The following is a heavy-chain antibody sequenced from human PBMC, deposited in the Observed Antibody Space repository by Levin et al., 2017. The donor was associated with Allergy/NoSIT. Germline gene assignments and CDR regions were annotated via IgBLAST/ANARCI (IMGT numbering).Heavy chain of an antibody. CDR1: GYSFTNYW. CDR2: IYPGDSDS. V-gene: IGHV5-51*01. Sequence: KVSCKGSGYSFTNYWIGWVRQMPGKGLEWMGIIYPGDSDSRYSPSFEGQVTISADKSSSTAYLQWSRLQASDTALYYCARIQGFYYGSGTYYKAPDYWGQGTLVTVSS. CDR3: ARIQGFYYGSGTYYKAPDY. J-gene: IGHJ4*02. D-gene: IGHD3-10*01.